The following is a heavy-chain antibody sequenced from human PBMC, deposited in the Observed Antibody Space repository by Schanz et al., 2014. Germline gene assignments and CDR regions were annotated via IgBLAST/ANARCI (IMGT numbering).Heavy chain of an antibody. CDR3: ARGRTFDY. Sequence: QVQLVQSGAEVKKPGSSMKVSCKASGGTFSTYPINWLRQAPGQGLEWMGWINVGNGNMKYSQKFQGRVTMTRNTSMSTAYIELHILTSEDTAVYYCARGRTFDYWGQGTLVTVSS. CDR1: GGTFSTYP. CDR2: INVGNGNM. J-gene: IGHJ4*02. V-gene: IGHV1-8*02.